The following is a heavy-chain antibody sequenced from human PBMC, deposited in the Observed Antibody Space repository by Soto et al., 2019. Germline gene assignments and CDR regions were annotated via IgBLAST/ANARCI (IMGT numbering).Heavy chain of an antibody. Sequence: GGSLRLSCAASGFTFSIYDMHWVRQAPGKGLEWVAVIRYDGSKKYYADSVKGRFTISRDNSKNTLYLQMNSLRAEDTAVYYCATGHSSSWYYCDYWGQGTLVTVSS. CDR1: GFTFSIYD. CDR3: ATGHSSSWYYCDY. V-gene: IGHV3-30*02. CDR2: IRYDGSKK. D-gene: IGHD6-13*01. J-gene: IGHJ4*02.